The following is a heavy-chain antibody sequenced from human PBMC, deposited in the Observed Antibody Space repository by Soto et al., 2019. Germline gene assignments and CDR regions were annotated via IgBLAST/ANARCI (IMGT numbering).Heavy chain of an antibody. V-gene: IGHV3-74*01. Sequence: EVQLLESGGGLVQPGGSLRLSCAASGFTFSSYAMSWVRQAPGKGLVWVSRMNSDGSSTSYADSVKGRFTISRDNAKNTLYLQMNSLRAEDTALYYCAREYSSSRYFDYWGQGTLVTVSS. CDR1: GFTFSSYA. CDR2: MNSDGSST. D-gene: IGHD6-13*01. CDR3: AREYSSSRYFDY. J-gene: IGHJ4*02.